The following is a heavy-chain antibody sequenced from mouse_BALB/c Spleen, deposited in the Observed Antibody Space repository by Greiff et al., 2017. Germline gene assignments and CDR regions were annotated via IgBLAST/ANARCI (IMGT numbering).Heavy chain of an antibody. Sequence: EVHLVESGGGLVQPGGSRKLSCAASGFTFSSFGMQWVRQAPEKGLEWVAYISSGSSTIYYADTVKGRFTISRDNPKNTLFLQMTSLRSEDTAMYYCARWYDYAMDYWGQGTSVTVSS. J-gene: IGHJ4*01. V-gene: IGHV5-17*02. CDR1: GFTFSSFG. D-gene: IGHD2-14*01. CDR3: ARWYDYAMDY. CDR2: ISSGSSTI.